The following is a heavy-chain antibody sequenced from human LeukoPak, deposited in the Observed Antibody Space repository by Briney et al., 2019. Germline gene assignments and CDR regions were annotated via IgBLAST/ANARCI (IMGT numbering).Heavy chain of an antibody. CDR1: GGSISSTNW. Sequence: SGTLSLTCAVSGGSISSTNWWSCVRQPPGKGLEWIGEINHSGSTNYNPSLKSRVTLSVDKSNNQFSLKLSSVTAADTAMYYCARTFSESYYYYGMDVWGQGTTVTVSS. CDR2: INHSGST. J-gene: IGHJ6*02. D-gene: IGHD1-26*01. CDR3: ARTFSESYYYYGMDV. V-gene: IGHV4-4*02.